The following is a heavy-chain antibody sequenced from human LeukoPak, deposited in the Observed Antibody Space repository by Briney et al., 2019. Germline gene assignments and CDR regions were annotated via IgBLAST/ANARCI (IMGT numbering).Heavy chain of an antibody. V-gene: IGHV1-2*02. D-gene: IGHD3-22*01. J-gene: IGHJ4*02. CDR3: ARTPTTIDSSGYWYLRVGSFDY. CDR1: GYTFTDYY. Sequence: ASVNVSCKASGYTFTDYYMHWVRQAPGQGLEWMGWINPNRSGTSYVQKFQGRGTMTRDTSISTAYMEVSRLRSDDTAVYYCARTPTTIDSSGYWYLRVGSFDYWGQGALVTASS. CDR2: INPNRSGT.